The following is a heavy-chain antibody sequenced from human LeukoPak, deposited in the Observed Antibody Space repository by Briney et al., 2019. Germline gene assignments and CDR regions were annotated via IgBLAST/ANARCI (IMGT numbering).Heavy chain of an antibody. CDR1: GGTFSSYA. CDR3: ARDSRDYGSGSSQYYFDY. J-gene: IGHJ4*02. Sequence: SVKVSCKASGGTFSSYAISWVRQAPGQGLEWMGGIIPIFGTANYAQKFQGRVTITADESTSTAYMDLSSLRSEDTAVYYCARDSRDYGSGSSQYYFDYWGQGTLVTVSS. D-gene: IGHD3-10*01. V-gene: IGHV1-69*13. CDR2: IIPIFGTA.